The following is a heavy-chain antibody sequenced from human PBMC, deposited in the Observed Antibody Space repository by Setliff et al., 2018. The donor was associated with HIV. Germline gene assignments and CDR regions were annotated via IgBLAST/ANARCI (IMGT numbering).Heavy chain of an antibody. V-gene: IGHV4-34*01. CDR3: ARYDGYKVSFDN. Sequence: SETLSLTCGVYGGSLSDYDWNWIRQPPGKGLEWIAELNHSGSTNYNPSLKGRAPISVDTSQNQLSLKLSSVTAADTAMYYCARYDGYKVSFDNWGPGTLVTVSS. D-gene: IGHD5-18*01. CDR2: LNHSGST. J-gene: IGHJ4*02. CDR1: GGSLSDYD.